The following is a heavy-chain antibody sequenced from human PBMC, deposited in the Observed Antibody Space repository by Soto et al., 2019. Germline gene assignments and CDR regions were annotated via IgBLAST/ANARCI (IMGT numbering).Heavy chain of an antibody. V-gene: IGHV1-69*06. Sequence: SVKVSCKASGGTFSSYAISWLRQAPGQGLEWMGGIIPIFGTANYAQKFQVTATITADKSTSTAYMELRILRSEDTAVYYCAIRLRYSDGSVKTDAFDIWGQGTMVSFS. D-gene: IGHD5-18*01. J-gene: IGHJ3*02. CDR3: AIRLRYSDGSVKTDAFDI. CDR1: GGTFSSYA. CDR2: IIPIFGTA.